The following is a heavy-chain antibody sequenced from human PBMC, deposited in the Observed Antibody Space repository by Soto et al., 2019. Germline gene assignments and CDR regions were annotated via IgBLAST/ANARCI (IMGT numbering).Heavy chain of an antibody. CDR2: IYPGDSET. V-gene: IGHV5-51*01. J-gene: IGHJ4*02. CDR3: AKGHEAGHLLFVS. Sequence: PGESLKISCKGSGYDFTRTWIGWVRQLPGKGLDWMGIIYPGDSETRYSPSFQGQVTISADKSISTAYLQWSSLKTSDTAMYYCAKGHEAGHLLFVSWGQGTLVTVSS. CDR1: GYDFTRTW. D-gene: IGHD3-10*01.